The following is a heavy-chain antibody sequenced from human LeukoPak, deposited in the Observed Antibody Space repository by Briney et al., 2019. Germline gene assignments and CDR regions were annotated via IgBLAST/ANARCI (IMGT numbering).Heavy chain of an antibody. D-gene: IGHD6-13*01. CDR2: IAGGIGTT. J-gene: IGHJ4*02. Sequence: GVSLRLSCAASGFTFSNYAMNCVRQAPGKGLEWVSAIAGGIGTTFYADSVKGRFTISRDNSKNKLYLQPRSLRAEDTAVYYCAKDLTAASGEVFQFDYWGQGTRVTVS. V-gene: IGHV3-23*01. CDR3: AKDLTAASGEVFQFDY. CDR1: GFTFSNYA.